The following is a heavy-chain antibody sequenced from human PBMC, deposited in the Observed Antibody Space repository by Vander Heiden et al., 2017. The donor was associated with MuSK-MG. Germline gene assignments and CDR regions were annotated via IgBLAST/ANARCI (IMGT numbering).Heavy chain of an antibody. CDR1: GFTFTSYA. Sequence: QVPLVESGGGVVQPGQSLRPPCSASGFTFTSYAMHWVRQAPGKGLEWVAVISYDGSNKYYADSVKGRFTISRDNSKNTLYLQMNSLSAEDTAVYYCAREESSGWYVSSHFDYWGQGTLVTVSS. D-gene: IGHD6-19*01. CDR3: AREESSGWYVSSHFDY. J-gene: IGHJ4*02. CDR2: ISYDGSNK. V-gene: IGHV3-30*04.